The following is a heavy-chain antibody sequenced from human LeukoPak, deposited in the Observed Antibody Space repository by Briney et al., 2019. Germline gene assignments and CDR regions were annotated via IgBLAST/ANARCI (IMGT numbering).Heavy chain of an antibody. CDR3: AKGSATPY. CDR2: ITDSGGGT. V-gene: IGHV3-23*01. CDR1: GFAFGSYA. Sequence: PGGSLRLSCAASGFAFGSYAMNWVRQTPGKGLEWVSSITDSGGGTQYADSVKGRFTISRDNSKNTLYLQMNSLRAEDTAVYYCAKGSATPYWGQGTLVTVST. J-gene: IGHJ4*02. D-gene: IGHD1-26*01.